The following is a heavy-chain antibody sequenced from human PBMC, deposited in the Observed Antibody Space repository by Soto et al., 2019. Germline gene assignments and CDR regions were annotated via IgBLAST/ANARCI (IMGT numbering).Heavy chain of an antibody. Sequence: SVKVSCKASGGTFSSYTISWVRQAPGQGLEWMGRIIPILGIANYAQKFQGRVTITADKSTSTAYLEVNSLKSDDTALYYCARSGGNLYYFAMDVWGQGTTVTVSS. CDR3: ARSGGNLYYFAMDV. J-gene: IGHJ6*02. V-gene: IGHV1-69*02. CDR2: IIPILGIA. D-gene: IGHD4-4*01. CDR1: GGTFSSYT.